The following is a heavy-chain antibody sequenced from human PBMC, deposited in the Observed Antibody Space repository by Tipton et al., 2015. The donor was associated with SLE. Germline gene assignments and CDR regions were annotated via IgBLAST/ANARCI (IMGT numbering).Heavy chain of an antibody. CDR1: GGSISSGGYY. J-gene: IGHJ4*02. V-gene: IGHV4-31*01. D-gene: IGHD2-15*01. CDR2: IYYSG. Sequence: TLSLTCTVSGGSISSGGYYWSWIRQHPGKGLEWIGYIYYSGSTISVDTSKNQFSLKLSSVTAADMAVYYCAREGWSLRGFYFDYWGQGTLVTVSS. CDR3: AREGWSLRGFYFDY.